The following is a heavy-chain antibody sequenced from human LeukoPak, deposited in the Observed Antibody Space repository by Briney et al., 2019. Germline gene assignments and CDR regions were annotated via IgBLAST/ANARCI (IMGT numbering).Heavy chain of an antibody. Sequence: GGSLRLSCAASGFTFSSDAMSWVRQAPGKGLEWVSAISGSGGSTYYADSVKGRFTISRDNARNSLYLQMNSLRAEDTAVYYCARDRSMATRLWTPTDYWGQGTLVTVSS. V-gene: IGHV3-23*01. CDR2: ISGSGGST. D-gene: IGHD6-6*01. CDR1: GFTFSSDA. CDR3: ARDRSMATRLWTPTDY. J-gene: IGHJ4*02.